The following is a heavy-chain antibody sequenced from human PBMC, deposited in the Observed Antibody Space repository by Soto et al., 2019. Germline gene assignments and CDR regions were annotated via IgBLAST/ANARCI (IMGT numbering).Heavy chain of an antibody. V-gene: IGHV3-15*07. Sequence: GGSLRLSCAASGFTFSSAWMDWVRQAPGRGLEWVGRIKSKTHGGTADYAAPVNGRFTISRDDSQNTLYLQMNSLKTEDTAVYYCTAGCLGYNTNGMDVWGQGTTVTVSS. CDR2: IKSKTHGGTA. D-gene: IGHD5-12*01. J-gene: IGHJ6*02. CDR1: GFTFSSAW. CDR3: TAGCLGYNTNGMDV.